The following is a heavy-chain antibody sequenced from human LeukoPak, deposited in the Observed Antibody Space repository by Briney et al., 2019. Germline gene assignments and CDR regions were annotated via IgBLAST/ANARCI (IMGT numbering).Heavy chain of an antibody. CDR3: IRSFHSGDWAY. CDR2: INPNSGGT. J-gene: IGHJ4*02. D-gene: IGHD7-27*01. CDR1: GYTFIGYY. Sequence: ASVKVSCKASGYTFIGYYIHWVRQAPGQGLEWMGWINPNSGGTNYAQKFQGRVTLTRDTSINTVYVELSRLTSDDTAVYYCIRSFHSGDWAYWGQGTLVTVSS. V-gene: IGHV1-2*02.